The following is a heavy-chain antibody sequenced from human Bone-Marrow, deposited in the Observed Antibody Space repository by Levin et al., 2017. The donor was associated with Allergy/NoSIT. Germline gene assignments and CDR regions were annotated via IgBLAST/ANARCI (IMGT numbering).Heavy chain of an antibody. J-gene: IGHJ6*02. V-gene: IGHV3-74*01. Sequence: AGGSLRLSCVASGFTFSSYWMHWVRQAPGKGLVWVSRINSDGSSTNYADSVRGRFTISRDNAKNTLFLQVNSLRAEDTALYYCVRDAGIRGPGTRIYYNYYGMDVWGQGTTVTVS. D-gene: IGHD6-13*01. CDR1: GFTFSSYW. CDR3: VRDAGIRGPGTRIYYNYYGMDV. CDR2: INSDGSST.